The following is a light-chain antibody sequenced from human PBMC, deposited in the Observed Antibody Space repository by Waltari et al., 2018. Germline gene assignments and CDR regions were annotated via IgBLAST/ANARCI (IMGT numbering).Light chain of an antibody. J-gene: IGKJ1*01. CDR1: QSIGIY. CDR2: HPS. Sequence: EIVLTQSPGTRSLSPGERATLPCRASQSIGIYLAWYQQRPGQAPRLLMYHPSSRATGIPDRFSGSGSGTDFSLTISRLDPEDFAVYYCQKYESLPATFGQGTKVEIK. CDR3: QKYESLPAT. V-gene: IGKV3-20*01.